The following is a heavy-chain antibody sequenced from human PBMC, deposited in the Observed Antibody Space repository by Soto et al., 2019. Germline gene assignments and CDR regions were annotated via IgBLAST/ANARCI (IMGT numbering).Heavy chain of an antibody. CDR1: GGTFSSYA. V-gene: IGHV1-69*13. CDR2: IIPIFGTA. J-gene: IGHJ6*02. Sequence: GASVKVSCKASGGTFSSYAISWVRQAPGQGLEWMGGIIPIFGTANYAQKFQGRVTITADESTSTAYMELSSLRSEDTAVYYCARGGQDCSSTSCYFYYYYGMDVWSQGTTVTVSS. CDR3: ARGGQDCSSTSCYFYYYYGMDV. D-gene: IGHD2-2*01.